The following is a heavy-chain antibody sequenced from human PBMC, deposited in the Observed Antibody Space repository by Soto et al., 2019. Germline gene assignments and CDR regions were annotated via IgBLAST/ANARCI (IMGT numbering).Heavy chain of an antibody. Sequence: VQLQESGPGLVKPSQTLSLTCTVSGGSISSGGYYWSWIRQHPGKGLEWIGYIYYSGSTYYNPSLKSRVTISVDTSKNQFSLKLSSVTAADTAVYYCAREGADITMVRGVIIRWGQGTLVTVSS. J-gene: IGHJ4*02. CDR1: GGSISSGGYY. CDR3: AREGADITMVRGVIIR. V-gene: IGHV4-31*03. CDR2: IYYSGST. D-gene: IGHD3-10*01.